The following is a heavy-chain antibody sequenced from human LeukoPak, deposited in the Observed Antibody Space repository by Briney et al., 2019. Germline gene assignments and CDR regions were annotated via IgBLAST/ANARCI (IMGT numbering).Heavy chain of an antibody. Sequence: ASVKVSCKASGYTFTSYGISWVRQAPGQGLEWMGWISAYNGNTNYAQKFQGRVTMTRDTSISTAYMELSRLRSDDTAVYHCAREDSSGITMIVVARTGFDPWGQGTLVTVSS. V-gene: IGHV1-18*01. CDR2: ISAYNGNT. J-gene: IGHJ5*02. D-gene: IGHD3-22*01. CDR3: AREDSSGITMIVVARTGFDP. CDR1: GYTFTSYG.